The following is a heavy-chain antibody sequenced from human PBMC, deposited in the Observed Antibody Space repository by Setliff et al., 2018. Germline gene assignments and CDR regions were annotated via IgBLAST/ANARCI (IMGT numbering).Heavy chain of an antibody. D-gene: IGHD2-15*01. CDR2: IIPILGIA. V-gene: IGHV1-69*10. Sequence: GGSLRLSCAASGFTFTSYGISWVRQAPGQGLEWMGGIIPILGIANYAQKFQGRVTITADKSTSTAYMELSSLRSEDTAVYYCARGPAVHCSGGSCYLDYWGQGTLVTVSS. CDR1: GFTFTSYG. J-gene: IGHJ4*02. CDR3: ARGPAVHCSGGSCYLDY.